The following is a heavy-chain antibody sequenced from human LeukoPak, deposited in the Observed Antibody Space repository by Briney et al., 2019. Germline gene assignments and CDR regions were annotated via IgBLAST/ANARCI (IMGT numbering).Heavy chain of an antibody. Sequence: GASVKVSCKASGYTFTSYGIGWVRQAPGQGLEWMGWISAYNGNTNYAQKLQGRVTMTTDTSTSTAYMELRSLRSDDTAVYYCARDPLGYCSGGSCLKYYYYMDVWGKGTTVTVSS. V-gene: IGHV1-18*01. J-gene: IGHJ6*03. CDR3: ARDPLGYCSGGSCLKYYYYMDV. CDR2: ISAYNGNT. CDR1: GYTFTSYG. D-gene: IGHD2-15*01.